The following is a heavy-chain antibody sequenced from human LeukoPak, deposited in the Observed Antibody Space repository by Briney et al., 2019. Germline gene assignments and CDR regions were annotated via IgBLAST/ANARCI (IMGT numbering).Heavy chain of an antibody. CDR1: GYSFTSHY. CDR3: ARWAQYYYDSSGYYYHFDY. V-gene: IGHV1-46*01. J-gene: IGHJ4*02. Sequence: ASVKASCKASGYSFTSHYMHWVRQAPGQGLEWLGLINPSGSSTLYAQKFQGRVTMTRDMSTTTDYMELSSLRSEDTAVYYCARWAQYYYDSSGYYYHFDYWGQGTLVTVSS. D-gene: IGHD3-22*01. CDR2: INPSGSST.